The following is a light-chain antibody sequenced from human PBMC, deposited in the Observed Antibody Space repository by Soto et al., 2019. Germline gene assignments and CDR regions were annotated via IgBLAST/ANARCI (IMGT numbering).Light chain of an antibody. CDR2: DAS. CDR1: QSISTW. Sequence: DIHMTQSPSPLSASVGDRVTITCRASQSISTWLAWYQQTPGKAPKLLIYDASSLESGVPSSFSGSGSGTEFTLTISSLQPDDFATYYCQQYNSYPWTFGQGTKVDIK. J-gene: IGKJ1*01. V-gene: IGKV1-5*01. CDR3: QQYNSYPWT.